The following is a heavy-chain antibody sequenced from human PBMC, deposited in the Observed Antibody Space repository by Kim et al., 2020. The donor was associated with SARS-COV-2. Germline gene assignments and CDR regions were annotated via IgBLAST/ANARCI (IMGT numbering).Heavy chain of an antibody. CDR1: GGSISSYY. V-gene: IGHV4-4*07. CDR3: ARAAPYDFWSGYYYFDY. Sequence: SETLSLTCTVSGGSISSYYWSWIRQPAGKGLEWIGRIYTSGSTNYNPSLKSRVTMSVDTSKNQFSLKLSSVTAADTAVYYCARAAPYDFWSGYYYFDYWGQGTLVTVSS. J-gene: IGHJ4*02. CDR2: IYTSGST. D-gene: IGHD3-3*01.